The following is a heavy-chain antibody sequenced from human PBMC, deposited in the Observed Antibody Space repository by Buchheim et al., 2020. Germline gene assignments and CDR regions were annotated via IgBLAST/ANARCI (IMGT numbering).Heavy chain of an antibody. J-gene: IGHJ2*01. Sequence: EVQLVESGGGLVQPGGSLRLSCAASGFTFSSYWMSWVRQAPGKGLEWVANIKQDGSEKYYVDSVKGRFTISRDNAKNSLYLQMNSMRAEDTAGYYCARDIRDYGDVWYFDLWGSGTL. CDR2: IKQDGSEK. CDR1: GFTFSSYW. CDR3: ARDIRDYGDVWYFDL. V-gene: IGHV3-7*01. D-gene: IGHD4-17*01.